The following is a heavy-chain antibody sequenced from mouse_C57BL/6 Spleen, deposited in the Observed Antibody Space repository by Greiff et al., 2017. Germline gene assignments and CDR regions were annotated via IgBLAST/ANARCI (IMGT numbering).Heavy chain of an antibody. Sequence: VQLQESGAELVRPGASVTLSCKASGYTFTDYEMHWVKQTPVHGLEWIGAIDPETGGTAYNQKFKGKAILTADKSSSTAYMELRSLTSEDSAVYYCTRGGNYRYAMDYWGQGTSVTVSS. CDR2: IDPETGGT. J-gene: IGHJ4*01. D-gene: IGHD1-1*01. CDR3: TRGGNYRYAMDY. CDR1: GYTFTDYE. V-gene: IGHV1-15*01.